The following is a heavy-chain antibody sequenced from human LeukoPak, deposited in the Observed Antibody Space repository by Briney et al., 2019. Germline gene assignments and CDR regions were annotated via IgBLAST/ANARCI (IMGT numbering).Heavy chain of an antibody. D-gene: IGHD6-13*01. CDR1: GFTFDDYA. CDR2: ISWNSGSV. V-gene: IGHV3-9*01. J-gene: IGHJ4*02. CDR3: AKSDATYRTAASFDY. Sequence: RSGGSLRLSCAASGFTFDDYAMHWVRQAPGKGLEWVSGISWNSGSVGYADSVEGRFIISRDNAKNSLYLQMNSLRPEDTALYYCAKSDATYRTAASFDYWGQGTLVTVSS.